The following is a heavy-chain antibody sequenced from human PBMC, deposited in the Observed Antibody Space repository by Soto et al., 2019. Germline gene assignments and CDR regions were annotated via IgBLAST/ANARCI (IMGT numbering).Heavy chain of an antibody. Sequence: QLQESGPGQLKPSQTLSLTCSVSGDSIRGYQYYWVWIRQATGKGLVWVGSVSVSGGNSYYNPSLKHRGTISVDTSSNKFFLRLKPATAADTAVYYCAYAASSAWIDKWGQGTLVTVSS. CDR2: VSVSGGNS. V-gene: IGHV4-39*01. CDR1: GDSIRGYQYY. CDR3: AYAASSAWIDK. D-gene: IGHD6-25*01. J-gene: IGHJ4*02.